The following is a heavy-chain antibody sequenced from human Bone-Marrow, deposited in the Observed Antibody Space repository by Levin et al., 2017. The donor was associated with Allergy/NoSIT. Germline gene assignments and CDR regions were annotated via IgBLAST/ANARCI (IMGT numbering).Heavy chain of an antibody. CDR2: IYPRDSDT. D-gene: IGHD1-14*01. J-gene: IGHJ6*02. CDR1: GYSFTNYW. Sequence: GASVKVSCKASGYSFTNYWTAWVRQMPGKGLEWMGIIYPRDSDTKYSPSFQGQVTISADKSITTAYLEWDSLKASDTATYYCARVLATTYYGMDVWGQGTTVTVSS. V-gene: IGHV5-51*01. CDR3: ARVLATTYYGMDV.